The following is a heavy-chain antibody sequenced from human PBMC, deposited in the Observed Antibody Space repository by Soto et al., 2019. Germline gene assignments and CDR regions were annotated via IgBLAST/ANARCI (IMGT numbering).Heavy chain of an antibody. CDR1: GDSLSSGDDY. V-gene: IGHV4-31*03. J-gene: IGHJ4*02. D-gene: IGHD6-19*01. CDR3: ARGPEYRRGWYSY. CDR2: ISYSEYT. Sequence: SETLSLTCTVSGDSLSSGDDYWRWIRQHPGKGLEWIGYISYSEYTYYKPSPESRLTTALATSKNQFSLNLSSVTAADTAVYYCARGPEYRRGWYSYWGPGTLDIVAS.